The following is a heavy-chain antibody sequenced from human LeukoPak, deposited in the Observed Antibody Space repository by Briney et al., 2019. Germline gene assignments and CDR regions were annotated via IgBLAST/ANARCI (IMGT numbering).Heavy chain of an antibody. CDR1: GFSFGRYS. CDR3: ARDYALRVDGMDV. V-gene: IGHV3-48*04. D-gene: IGHD2-2*01. CDR2: VGIISDTV. Sequence: PGGSLRLSCAASGFSFGRYSMNWVRQAPGKGLEWISFVGIISDTVYYADSVKGRFTISRDNAQNSLYLQMNSLRAEDTAVYYCARDYALRVDGMDVWGQGTTVIVSS. J-gene: IGHJ6*02.